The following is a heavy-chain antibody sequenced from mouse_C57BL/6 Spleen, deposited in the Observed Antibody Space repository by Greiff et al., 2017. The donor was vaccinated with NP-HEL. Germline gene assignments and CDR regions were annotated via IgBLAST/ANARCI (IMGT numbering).Heavy chain of an antibody. CDR2: IDPSDSYT. J-gene: IGHJ3*01. CDR1: GYTFTSYW. D-gene: IGHD1-1*01. V-gene: IGHV1-69*01. Sequence: QVQLKQPGAELVMPGASVKLSCKASGYTFTSYWMHWVKQRPGQGLEWIGEIDPSDSYTNYNQKFKGKSTLTVDKSSSTAYMQLSSLTSEDSAVYYCARTYGSSLFAYWGQGTLVTVSA. CDR3: ARTYGSSLFAY.